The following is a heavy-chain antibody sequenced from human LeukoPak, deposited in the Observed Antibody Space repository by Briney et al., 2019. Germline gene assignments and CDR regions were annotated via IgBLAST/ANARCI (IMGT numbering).Heavy chain of an antibody. J-gene: IGHJ4*02. CDR3: ARGFGWFGETFPNPFDY. CDR2: IYYSGST. V-gene: IGHV4-30-4*07. D-gene: IGHD3-10*01. Sequence: SQTLSLTCAVSGGSISSGGYSWSWIRQPPGKGLEWIGYIYYSGSTYYNPSLKSRVTISVDTSKNQFSLKLSSVTAADTAVYYCARGFGWFGETFPNPFDYWGQGTLVTVSS. CDR1: GGSISSGGYS.